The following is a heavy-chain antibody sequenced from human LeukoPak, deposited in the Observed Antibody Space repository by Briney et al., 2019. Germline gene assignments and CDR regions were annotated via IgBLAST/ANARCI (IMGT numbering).Heavy chain of an antibody. D-gene: IGHD2-2*01. CDR3: AKVKGGTSRQYYFDY. Sequence: GGSLRLSCAASGFTFSSYAMGWVRQAPGKGLEWVSAISGSGGTTYYADSVKGRFTISRDNSKNTLYLQMNTLGAEDAALYYCAKVKGGTSRQYYFDYWGQGTLVTVS. J-gene: IGHJ4*02. CDR2: ISGSGGTT. V-gene: IGHV3-23*01. CDR1: GFTFSSYA.